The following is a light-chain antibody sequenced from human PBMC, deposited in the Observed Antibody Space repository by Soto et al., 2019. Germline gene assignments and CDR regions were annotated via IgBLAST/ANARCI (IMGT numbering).Light chain of an antibody. V-gene: IGLV1-51*01. J-gene: IGLJ3*02. CDR3: ATWDSSLGAWV. CDR1: TSNIGSNF. CDR2: ENN. Sequence: QSVLTQPPSVSVAPGQRVTISCSGSTSNIGSNFVSWYQQLPGTAPKLLIYENNKRPSGIPDRFSGSKSGTSATLGITGLQTGDEADYYCATWDSSLGAWVFGGGTKLTVL.